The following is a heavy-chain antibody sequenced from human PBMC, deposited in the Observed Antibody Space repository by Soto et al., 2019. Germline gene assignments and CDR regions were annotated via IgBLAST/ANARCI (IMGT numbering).Heavy chain of an antibody. CDR1: GGSFSGYY. V-gene: IGHV4-34*01. CDR3: ARGARFFGVVITGAVGKYNWFDP. J-gene: IGHJ5*02. Sequence: PSETLSLTCAVYGGSFSGYYWSWIRQPPGKGLEWIGEINHSGSTNYNPSLKSRVTISVDTSKNQFSLKLSSVTAADTAVYYCARGARFFGVVITGAVGKYNWFDPWGQGTLVTVSS. CDR2: INHSGST. D-gene: IGHD3-3*01.